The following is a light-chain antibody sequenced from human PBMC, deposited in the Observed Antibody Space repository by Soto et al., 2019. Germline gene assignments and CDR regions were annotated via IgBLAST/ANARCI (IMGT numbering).Light chain of an antibody. CDR3: CSYAGSNNFYV. V-gene: IGLV2-8*01. Sequence: QSALTQPPSASGSPGQSVTISCAGTSNDVGYYDFVSWHQQYPGKAPKVIIYDVTKRPSGVPDRFSGSRSGNTASLTISGLRAEDEAYYYCCSYAGSNNFYVFGSGTKATV. CDR1: SNDVGYYDF. J-gene: IGLJ1*01. CDR2: DVT.